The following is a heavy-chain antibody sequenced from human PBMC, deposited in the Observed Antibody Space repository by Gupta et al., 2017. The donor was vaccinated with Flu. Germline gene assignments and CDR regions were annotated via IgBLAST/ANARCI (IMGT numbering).Heavy chain of an antibody. J-gene: IGHJ4*02. Sequence: EVQVLESGGGLVEPGGSLRLSCAASGFTFSNFVMSWIRQAPGKGLEWVSGVSASGDTAYYADSVKGRFTASRDNSKDTVYLQMNSLTVEDTALYYCAKEQFTGTVVDTFNSWGQGTLVTVSS. D-gene: IGHD4-23*01. CDR1: GFTFSNFV. CDR3: AKEQFTGTVVDTFNS. V-gene: IGHV3-23*01. CDR2: VSASGDTA.